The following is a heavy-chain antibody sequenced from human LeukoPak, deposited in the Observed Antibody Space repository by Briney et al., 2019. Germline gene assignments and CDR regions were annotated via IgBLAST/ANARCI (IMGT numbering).Heavy chain of an antibody. CDR1: GGSISYYY. J-gene: IGHJ4*02. CDR2: IYYSGST. V-gene: IGHV4-59*01. CDR3: ARGQPIAAAGIPFDY. Sequence: SETLSLTCTVSGGSISYYYWSWIRQPPGKGLEWIGYIYYSGSTNYNPSLKSRVTISVDTSKNQFSPKLSSVTAADTAVYYCARGQPIAAAGIPFDYWGQGTLVTVSS. D-gene: IGHD6-13*01.